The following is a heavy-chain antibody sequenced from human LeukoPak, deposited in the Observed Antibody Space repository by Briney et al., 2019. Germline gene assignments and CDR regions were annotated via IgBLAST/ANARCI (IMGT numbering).Heavy chain of an antibody. CDR1: GFTFSSYG. CDR2: IWYDGSNK. Sequence: GESLRLSCAASGFTFSSYGMHWVRQAPGKGLEWVAVIWYDGSNKYYADSVKGRFTISRDNSKNTLYLQMNSLRAEDTAVYYCARGGSSSSGYFDYWGQGTLVTVSS. D-gene: IGHD6-6*01. V-gene: IGHV3-33*01. CDR3: ARGGSSSSGYFDY. J-gene: IGHJ4*02.